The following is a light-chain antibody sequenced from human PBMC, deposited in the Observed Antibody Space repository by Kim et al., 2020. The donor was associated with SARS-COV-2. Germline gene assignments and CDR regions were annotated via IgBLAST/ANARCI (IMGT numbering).Light chain of an antibody. CDR1: TSNIGSNT. Sequence: QSVLTQSPSASGTPGQRVTISCSGSTSNIGSNTVNWYQQLPGTAPKLIMFGNNERPSGVPDRFSGSKSDTSASLAISGLQSDDEADYYCSAWDDSLNGLLFGGGTQLPVL. J-gene: IGLJ2*01. CDR3: SAWDDSLNGLL. CDR2: GNN. V-gene: IGLV1-44*01.